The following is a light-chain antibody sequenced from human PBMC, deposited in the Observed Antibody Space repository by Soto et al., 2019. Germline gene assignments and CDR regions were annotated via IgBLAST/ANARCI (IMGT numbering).Light chain of an antibody. V-gene: IGLV2-14*01. Sequence: QSALTQPASVSGSPGQSITISCTGTSSDIGAYNYVSWYQQHPGKAPKLIISEVSDLPSGVSDRFSGSKSGNTASLTVSGLQAEDEADYFCSSYTTTSTFWVFGGGTKLTVL. CDR3: SSYTTTSTFWV. CDR1: SSDIGAYNY. CDR2: EVS. J-gene: IGLJ3*02.